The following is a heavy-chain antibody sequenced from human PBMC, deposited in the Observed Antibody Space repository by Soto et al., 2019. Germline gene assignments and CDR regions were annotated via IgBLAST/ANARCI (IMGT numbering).Heavy chain of an antibody. Sequence: SLRLSCAASGFTFSSYSMNWVRQAPGKGLEWVSYISSSSSTIYYADSVKGRFTISRDNAKNSLYLQMNSLGDEDTAVYYCARDYGYYYYYGMDVWGQGTTVTVSS. V-gene: IGHV3-48*02. CDR2: ISSSSSTI. D-gene: IGHD3-10*01. CDR1: GFTFSSYS. CDR3: ARDYGYYYYYGMDV. J-gene: IGHJ6*02.